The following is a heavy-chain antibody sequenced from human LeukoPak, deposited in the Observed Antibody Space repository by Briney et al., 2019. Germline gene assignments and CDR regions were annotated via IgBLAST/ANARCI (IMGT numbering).Heavy chain of an antibody. CDR2: INPNSGGT. Sequence: GASVKVSCKASGGTFSSYAISWVRQAPGQGLEWMGWINPNSGGTNYAQKFQGRVTMTRDTSISTAYMELSRLRSDDTAVYYCARGRRNLWLSPFDYWGQGTLVTVSS. CDR1: GGTFSSYA. CDR3: ARGRRNLWLSPFDY. D-gene: IGHD1-14*01. V-gene: IGHV1-2*02. J-gene: IGHJ4*02.